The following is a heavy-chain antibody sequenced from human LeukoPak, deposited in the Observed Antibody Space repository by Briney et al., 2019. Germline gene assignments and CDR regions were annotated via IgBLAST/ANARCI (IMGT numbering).Heavy chain of an antibody. D-gene: IGHD3-22*01. CDR3: ARALLYRDSIGNYYTHFDY. J-gene: IGHJ4*02. CDR2: IYYSGST. V-gene: IGHV4-39*07. Sequence: SETLSLTCTVSGGSISSNNYYWGWIRQPPGKGLERIGSIYYSGSTYYNPSLKSRVTISVDTSKNQFSLKLTSVTAADTAVYYCARALLYRDSIGNYYTHFDYWGQGTLVTVSS. CDR1: GGSISSNNYY.